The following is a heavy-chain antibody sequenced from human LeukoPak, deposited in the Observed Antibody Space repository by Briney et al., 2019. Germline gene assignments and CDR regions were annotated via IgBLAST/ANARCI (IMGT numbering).Heavy chain of an antibody. D-gene: IGHD4-17*01. CDR1: GGSVTSGDYY. V-gene: IGHV4-30-2*01. Sequence: PSQTLSLTCTVSGGSVTSGDYYWNWIRQPPGKGLEWIGYIYHSGSTYYNPSLKSRVTISVDRSKNQFSLKLSSVTAADTAVYYCARESRDYGDYYWGQGTLVTVSS. J-gene: IGHJ4*02. CDR3: ARESRDYGDYY. CDR2: IYHSGST.